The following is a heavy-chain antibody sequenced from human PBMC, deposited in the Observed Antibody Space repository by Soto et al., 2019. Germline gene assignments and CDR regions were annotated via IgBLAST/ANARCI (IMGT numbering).Heavy chain of an antibody. Sequence: SETLSLTCTASGGSISSGGYYWSWMRQHPGKGLERIGYIHYSGSTYYNPSLKSRVTISVDTSNNQFSLKLSSVTAADTAVYYCARARATIAAAAIFDCWGQGTLVTVSS. J-gene: IGHJ4*02. CDR1: GGSISSGGYY. CDR2: IHYSGST. V-gene: IGHV4-31*03. CDR3: ARARATIAAAAIFDC. D-gene: IGHD6-13*01.